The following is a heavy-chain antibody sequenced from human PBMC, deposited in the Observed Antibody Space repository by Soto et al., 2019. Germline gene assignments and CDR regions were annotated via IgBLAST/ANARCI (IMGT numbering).Heavy chain of an antibody. Sequence: ASVKVSCKASGYTFTTYFMHWVRQAPGQGFEWMGRINPTGGDTVYAKKFQGRVTVSRDTSTGTVYIELGSLTSKDTAVYYCARGSYASNVFIMDVWGQGTTVTVSS. J-gene: IGHJ6*02. CDR3: ARGSYASNVFIMDV. CDR2: INPTGGDT. V-gene: IGHV1-46*01. CDR1: GYTFTTYF. D-gene: IGHD2-2*01.